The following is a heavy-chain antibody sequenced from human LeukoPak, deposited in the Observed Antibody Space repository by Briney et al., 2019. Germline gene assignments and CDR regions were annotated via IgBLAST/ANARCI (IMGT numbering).Heavy chain of an antibody. CDR2: ISWNSGSI. Sequence: GGSLRLSCAASGFTFDDYAMHWVRQAPGKGLEWVSGISWNSGSIGYADSVKGRSTISRDNAKNSLYLQMNSLRAGDTALYYCAKDMYGRYCSSTSCYTSFDYWGQGTLVTVSS. J-gene: IGHJ4*02. CDR1: GFTFDDYA. V-gene: IGHV3-9*01. D-gene: IGHD2-2*02. CDR3: AKDMYGRYCSSTSCYTSFDY.